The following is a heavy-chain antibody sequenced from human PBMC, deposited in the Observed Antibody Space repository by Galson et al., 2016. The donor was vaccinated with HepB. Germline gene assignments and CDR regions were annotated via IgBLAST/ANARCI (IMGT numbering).Heavy chain of an antibody. V-gene: IGHV4-59*01. D-gene: IGHD2-21*02. CDR3: ARGGSPYCGGNCYWA. CDR2: VYYSGSA. CDR1: GGSISSYY. J-gene: IGHJ5*02. Sequence: SETLSLTCTVSGGSISSYYWSWIRQPPGKGLEYIGYVYYSGSANYNPSLKSRVTISVDTSENQFSLRLTSVTAADTAVYYCARGGSPYCGGNCYWAWGQGTLVIVSS.